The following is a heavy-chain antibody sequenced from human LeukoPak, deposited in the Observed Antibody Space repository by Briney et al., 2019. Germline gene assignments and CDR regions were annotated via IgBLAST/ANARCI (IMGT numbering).Heavy chain of an antibody. CDR2: IYHSGST. Sequence: SETLSLTCTVSGGSISSGSYYWGWIRQPPGKGLEWIGSIYHSGSTHYNPSLKSRLTISVDTPKNQFSLKLSSVTTADTAVYYCARRWELVVDAFDIWGQGTMVTVSS. CDR3: ARRWELVVDAFDI. J-gene: IGHJ3*02. D-gene: IGHD3-10*01. V-gene: IGHV4-39*07. CDR1: GGSISSGSYY.